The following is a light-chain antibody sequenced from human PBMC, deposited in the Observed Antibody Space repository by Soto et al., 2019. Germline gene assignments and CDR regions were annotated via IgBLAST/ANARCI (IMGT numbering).Light chain of an antibody. V-gene: IGKV3-20*01. J-gene: IGKJ5*01. CDR3: QQYGTSEII. Sequence: EIVMTQSPATLSVSPGERATLSCRARQSVSSNLAWYQQKPGQAPRLLIYDTSSRASGIPDRFSGSGSGTDFTLTISRLETEDFAVFYCQQYGTSEIIFGQGTRLEIK. CDR2: DTS. CDR1: QSVSSN.